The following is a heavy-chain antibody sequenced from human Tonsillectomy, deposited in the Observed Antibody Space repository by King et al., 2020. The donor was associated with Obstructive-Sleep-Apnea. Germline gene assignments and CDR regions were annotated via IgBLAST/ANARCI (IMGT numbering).Heavy chain of an antibody. Sequence: VQLVESGGGVVQPGRSLRLSCAASGFTFSSYAMYWVRQAPGKGLEWVAVISHDGSNKYYADSVRGRFTISRDNSKNTLYLQTNVLRAEDTAVYYCARDRHDYGDYGGRAYYGMDVWGQGTTVTVSS. D-gene: IGHD4-17*01. V-gene: IGHV3-30-3*01. CDR1: GFTFSSYA. CDR3: ARDRHDYGDYGGRAYYGMDV. J-gene: IGHJ6*02. CDR2: ISHDGSNK.